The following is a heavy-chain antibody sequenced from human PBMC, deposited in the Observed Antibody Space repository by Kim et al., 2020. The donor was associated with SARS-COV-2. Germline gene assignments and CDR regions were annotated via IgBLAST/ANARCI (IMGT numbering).Heavy chain of an antibody. J-gene: IGHJ4*02. D-gene: IGHD6-13*01. V-gene: IGHV3-11*04. Sequence: GGSLRLSYAASGFTFSDSYMSWIRQAPGKGLEWVSYISSSGSTIYYADSVKGRFTISRDNAKNSLYLQMNSLRAEDTAVYYCASDSIAAAGTGLDYWGQGTLVTVSS. CDR3: ASDSIAAAGTGLDY. CDR1: GFTFSDSY. CDR2: ISSSGSTI.